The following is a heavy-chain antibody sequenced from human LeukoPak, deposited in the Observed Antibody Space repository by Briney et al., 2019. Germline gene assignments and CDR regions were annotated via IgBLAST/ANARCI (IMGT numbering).Heavy chain of an antibody. J-gene: IGHJ4*02. CDR2: IKQDGTEK. CDR3: AKDREWELLWGYFDY. D-gene: IGHD1-26*01. V-gene: IGHV3-7*05. CDR1: GFSISRYG. Sequence: GRSLTPSCAASGFSISRYGMSWVRQAPREGQEWVGNIKQDGTEKYYIDSVKGRFAISRANAKNTLCLQMNSLRAEDTAVYHCAKDREWELLWGYFDYWGQGTLVTVSS.